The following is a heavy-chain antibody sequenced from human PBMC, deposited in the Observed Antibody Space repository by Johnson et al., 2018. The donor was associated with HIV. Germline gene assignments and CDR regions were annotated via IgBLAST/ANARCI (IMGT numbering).Heavy chain of an antibody. V-gene: IGHV3-30*18. Sequence: QVLLVESGGGVVQPGRSLRLACAASAFTFSNYAMHWVRQAPGKGLEWVAVIHYDGSNKYYADSVKGRFTISRDNSKNTLYLQMNSLRAEDTAVYYCAKGGRFDAFDIWGQGTMVTVSS. D-gene: IGHD3-16*01. CDR1: AFTFSNYA. CDR2: IHYDGSNK. J-gene: IGHJ3*02. CDR3: AKGGRFDAFDI.